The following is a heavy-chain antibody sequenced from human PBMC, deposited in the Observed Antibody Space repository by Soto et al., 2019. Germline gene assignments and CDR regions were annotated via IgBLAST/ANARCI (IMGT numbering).Heavy chain of an antibody. CDR2: IYGAASGI. CDR1: GFSFHEYT. CDR3: AKDRHPDGVWDIDW. Sequence: EVHLLESGGDLVRPGGSLRLSCAASGFSFHEYTMNWVRQAPGKGLEWVSGIYGAASGIYYADSVKGRFTISRDNSRNTVSLQMNNLRAEDTAVYYCAKDRHPDGVWDIDWWGQGARVTVSS. D-gene: IGHD4-17*01. V-gene: IGHV3-23*01. J-gene: IGHJ4*02.